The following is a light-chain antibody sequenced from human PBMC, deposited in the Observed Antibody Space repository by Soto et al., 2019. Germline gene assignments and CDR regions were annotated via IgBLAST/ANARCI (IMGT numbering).Light chain of an antibody. CDR2: TSS. Sequence: DIQMTQSPASLSASVGDRVTISCRASQSIGRNLNWYQQKPGTAPTLLMFTSSNLQSGVPSRFSGSGSGTDFILTISSLQPEDFATYYCQQSYSTPPTFGQGTK. V-gene: IGKV1-39*01. CDR3: QQSYSTPPT. J-gene: IGKJ1*01. CDR1: QSIGRN.